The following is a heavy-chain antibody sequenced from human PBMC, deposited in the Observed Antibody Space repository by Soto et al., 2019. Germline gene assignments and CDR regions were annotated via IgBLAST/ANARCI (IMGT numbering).Heavy chain of an antibody. CDR2: IWYDGSNK. CDR3: AREAAMDYYYYGMDV. J-gene: IGHJ6*02. D-gene: IGHD5-18*01. CDR1: GFTFSSYG. V-gene: IGHV3-33*01. Sequence: GGSLRLSCAASGFTFSSYGMHWVRQAPGKGLEWVAVIWYDGSNKYYADSVKGRFTISRDNSKNTLYLQMNSLRAEDTAVYYCAREAAMDYYYYGMDVWGQGTTVTVSS.